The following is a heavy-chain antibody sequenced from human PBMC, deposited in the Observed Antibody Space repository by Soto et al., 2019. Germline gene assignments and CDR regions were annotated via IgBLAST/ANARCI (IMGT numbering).Heavy chain of an antibody. Sequence: SLRLSCAASGFTISSYDMHWVRQGPGKGLEWVSGIATTGDTYSPGSMKGRFTISRDNAKNSLYLQVNSLRAGDTAVYYCARGNSRLGRYYYAMDVWGQGTTVTVSS. V-gene: IGHV3-13*01. CDR3: ARGNSRLGRYYYAMDV. J-gene: IGHJ6*02. CDR2: IATTGDT. CDR1: GFTISSYD. D-gene: IGHD1-26*01.